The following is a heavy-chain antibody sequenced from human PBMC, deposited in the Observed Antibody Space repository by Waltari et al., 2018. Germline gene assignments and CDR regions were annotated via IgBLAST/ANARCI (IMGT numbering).Heavy chain of an antibody. D-gene: IGHD6-6*01. CDR2: IFVTGNT. Sequence: EVQVVESGGELIQPGGSLRLSCAASGFPVSDPYMTWVRQAPGKGLDWVATIFVTGNTHYADSVRGRFTISRDSSRNSVYLQMDNLRAEDTATYYCARVTVVARVSDVFDVWGQGTMITVSS. CDR3: ARVTVVARVSDVFDV. J-gene: IGHJ3*01. V-gene: IGHV3-53*01. CDR1: GFPVSDPY.